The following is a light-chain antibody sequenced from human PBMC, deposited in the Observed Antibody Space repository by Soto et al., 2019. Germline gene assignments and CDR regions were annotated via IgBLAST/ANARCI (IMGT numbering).Light chain of an antibody. V-gene: IGLV2-11*01. CDR2: DVR. J-gene: IGLJ1*01. Sequence: QSALTQPRSVSGSPGQSVTIFCTGTSSDVGGYDYVSWYQQHPGKAPKLMIYDVRERPSGVPDRVSGSKSGNTASLTIPGLQAEDEADYYCCSYAGSYTYVFGTGTKVTVL. CDR3: CSYAGSYTYV. CDR1: SSDVGGYDY.